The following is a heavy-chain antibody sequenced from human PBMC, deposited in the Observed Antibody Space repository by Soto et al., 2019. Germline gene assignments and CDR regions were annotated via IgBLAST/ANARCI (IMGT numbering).Heavy chain of an antibody. D-gene: IGHD5-12*01. Sequence: SETLSLTCAVYGGSFSGYYWSWIRQPPGKGLEWIGEINHSGSTNYNPSLKSRVTISVDTSKNQFSLKLSSVTAADTAVYYCARRAYGAYDFDYWGQGTLVTVSS. V-gene: IGHV4-34*01. CDR2: INHSGST. J-gene: IGHJ4*02. CDR1: GGSFSGYY. CDR3: ARRAYGAYDFDY.